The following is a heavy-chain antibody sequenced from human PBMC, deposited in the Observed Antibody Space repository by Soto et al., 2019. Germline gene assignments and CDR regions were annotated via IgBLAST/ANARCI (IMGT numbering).Heavy chain of an antibody. V-gene: IGHV1-18*01. CDR1: GYTFSSYG. D-gene: IGHD3-9*01. Sequence: GVSVKVSCKASGYTFSSYGISWGRQAPGQGLEWMGWISAYNGNTNYAQKLQGRVTMTTDTSTSTAYMELRSLRSDDTAVYYCARTYYDILTGYPPLDIWGQGTMVTVSS. J-gene: IGHJ3*02. CDR2: ISAYNGNT. CDR3: ARTYYDILTGYPPLDI.